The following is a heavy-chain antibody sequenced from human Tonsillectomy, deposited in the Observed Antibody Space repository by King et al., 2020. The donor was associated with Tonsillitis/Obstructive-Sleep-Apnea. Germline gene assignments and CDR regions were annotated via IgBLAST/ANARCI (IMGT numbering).Heavy chain of an antibody. J-gene: IGHJ5*02. V-gene: IGHV3-74*01. CDR3: ARDKGYQLLGVRGGNWFDP. CDR2: INSDGSST. Sequence: VQLVESGGGLVQPGGSLRLSCAASGFTFSSYWMHWVRQAPGKGLVWVSRINSDGSSTSYADSVKGRFTISRDNAKNTLYLQMNSLRAEDTAVYYCARDKGYQLLGVRGGNWFDPWGQGTLVTVSS. CDR1: GFTFSSYW. D-gene: IGHD2-2*01.